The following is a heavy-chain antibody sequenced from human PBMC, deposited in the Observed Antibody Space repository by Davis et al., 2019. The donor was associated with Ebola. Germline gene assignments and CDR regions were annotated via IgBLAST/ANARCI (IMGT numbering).Heavy chain of an antibody. D-gene: IGHD6-13*01. J-gene: IGHJ4*02. CDR1: GYTFTSYA. V-gene: IGHV1-3*01. Sequence: AASVKVSCKASGYTFTSYAMHWVRQAPGQRLEWMGWINAGNGNTKYSQKFQGRVTITRDTSASTAYMELSSLRSEDTAVYYCARGTYSSSWPAPFDYWGQGTLVTVSS. CDR2: INAGNGNT. CDR3: ARGTYSSSWPAPFDY.